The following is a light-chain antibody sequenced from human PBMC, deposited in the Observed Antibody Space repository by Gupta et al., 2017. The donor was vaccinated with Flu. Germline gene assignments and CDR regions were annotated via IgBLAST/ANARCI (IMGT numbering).Light chain of an antibody. V-gene: IGKV3-15*01. J-gene: IGKJ4*01. CDR3: QQYNNCPLT. CDR2: GAS. Sequence: EILLTQSPATLSVSPCYSATLSCRASQSVSSYLAWYQQKPGQAPRLLIYGASTRATGSPARFSGSGSGTEFTLTISSLQSEDFAVYYCQQYNNCPLTFGRGTKVDI. CDR1: QSVSSY.